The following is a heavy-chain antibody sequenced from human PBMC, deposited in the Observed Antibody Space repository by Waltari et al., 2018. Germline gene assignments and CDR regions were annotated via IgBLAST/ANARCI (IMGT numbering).Heavy chain of an antibody. D-gene: IGHD6-6*01. Sequence: QVQLVQSGAEVKKPGSSVKVSCKASGGTFSSYAISWVRPAPGQGLEWMGGIFPSFGTANYARKFQGRVTITADESTSTAYMELSSLRSEDTAVYYCARYPYSSSYFDYWGQGTLVTVSS. J-gene: IGHJ4*02. V-gene: IGHV1-69*01. CDR1: GGTFSSYA. CDR2: IFPSFGTA. CDR3: ARYPYSSSYFDY.